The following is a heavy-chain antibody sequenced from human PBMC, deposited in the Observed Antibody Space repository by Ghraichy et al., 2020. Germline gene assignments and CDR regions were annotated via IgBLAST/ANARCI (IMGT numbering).Heavy chain of an antibody. D-gene: IGHD3-22*01. V-gene: IGHV4-59*01. Sequence: SETLSLTCTVSGGSISSYYWSWIRQPPEKGLEWIGYIYYSGSTNYNPSLKSRVTISVDTSKNQFSLKLSSVTAADTAVYYCARGLSPMYYYDSSGLPMIDYWGQGTLVTVSS. CDR2: IYYSGST. J-gene: IGHJ4*02. CDR1: GGSISSYY. CDR3: ARGLSPMYYYDSSGLPMIDY.